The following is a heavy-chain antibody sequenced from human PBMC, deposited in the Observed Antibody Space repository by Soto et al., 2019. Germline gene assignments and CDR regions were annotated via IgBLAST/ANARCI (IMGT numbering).Heavy chain of an antibody. J-gene: IGHJ5*02. Sequence: QVQLVESGGGVVQPGRSLRLSRAASGFTFSSYGIHWVRQAPGKGLEWVAVIYYDGSNKYYADSVKGRFTISRDNSKNTLYLQMTSLRADDTAVYYCARGHGVATTMGWFDPWGQGTLVTVSS. CDR1: GFTFSSYG. CDR3: ARGHGVATTMGWFDP. D-gene: IGHD5-12*01. CDR2: IYYDGSNK. V-gene: IGHV3-33*01.